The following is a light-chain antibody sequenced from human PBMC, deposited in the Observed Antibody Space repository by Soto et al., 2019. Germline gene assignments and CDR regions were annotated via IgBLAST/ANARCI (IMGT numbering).Light chain of an antibody. Sequence: ETVLTHSPATLSLSPWEIATLSCRASQSVSSSYLSWYQQKPGQAPRLLIYGASSRATGIPDRFSGSGSGTDFTLTVSRLEPEDFAVYYCQQYGSSPITFGQGTRLEIK. CDR1: QSVSSSY. J-gene: IGKJ5*01. CDR2: GAS. CDR3: QQYGSSPIT. V-gene: IGKV3-20*01.